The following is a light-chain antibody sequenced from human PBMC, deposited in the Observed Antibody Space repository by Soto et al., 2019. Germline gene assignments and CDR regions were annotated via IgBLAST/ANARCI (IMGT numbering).Light chain of an antibody. CDR2: GAS. CDR3: QQYNNWPTTT. V-gene: IGKV3-15*01. J-gene: IGKJ4*01. Sequence: TQSPGTLSLSPGERATLSCRASQSVSSKLAWYQQKPGQAPRLLICGASTRATGIPARFSGSGSGTEFTLTISSLQSDDFAFQYCQQYNNWPTTTFGGGTKVDIK. CDR1: QSVSSK.